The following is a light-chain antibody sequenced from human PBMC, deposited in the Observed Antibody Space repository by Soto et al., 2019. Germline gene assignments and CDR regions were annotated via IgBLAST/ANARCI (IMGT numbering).Light chain of an antibody. Sequence: QSALTQPPSVSGSPGQSVTISCTGTSSDVGSYNRVSWYQQPPGTAPELIIYEVSNRPSGVPDRFSGSKSGNTASLTISGLQAEDEADYYCSSFTSSSSLVFGGGTKLTVL. V-gene: IGLV2-18*02. CDR2: EVS. CDR1: SSDVGSYNR. J-gene: IGLJ2*01. CDR3: SSFTSSSSLV.